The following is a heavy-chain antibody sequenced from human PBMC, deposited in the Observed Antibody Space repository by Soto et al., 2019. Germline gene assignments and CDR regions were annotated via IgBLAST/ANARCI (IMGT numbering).Heavy chain of an antibody. V-gene: IGHV4-61*01. D-gene: IGHD5-12*01. CDR2: IHYRGCP. J-gene: IGHJ4*02. CDR3: ARARYSGYDN. CDR1: GASVISGSYY. Sequence: QVQLQESGPGLVKPSETLSLTCTVSGASVISGSYYWSWIRHPPGKGLEWNGYIHYRGCPNYNPSLMSRVTLSAGTSKNQCSMKLSSVTAADTAVYYCARARYSGYDNWGQGTLVTVSS.